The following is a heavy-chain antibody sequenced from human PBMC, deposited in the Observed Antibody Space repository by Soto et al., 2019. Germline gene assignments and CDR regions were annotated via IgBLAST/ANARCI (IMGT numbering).Heavy chain of an antibody. V-gene: IGHV3-30*18. D-gene: IGHD6-19*01. J-gene: IGHJ4*01. Sequence: PGESXRLSCSSSVFTFIAYCIHLLRQAPGKGLEWVAFISFDGGDKYYAGSVSGRFTISRYNSQNTVYLQMNSLRVEDTAVYFCEKNKPGWTEEGVDKWGQGPLVNVYS. CDR2: ISFDGGDK. CDR3: EKNKPGWTEEGVDK. CDR1: VFTFIAYC.